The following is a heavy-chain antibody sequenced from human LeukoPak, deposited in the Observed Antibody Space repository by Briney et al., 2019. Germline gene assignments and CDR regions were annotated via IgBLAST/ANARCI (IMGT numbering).Heavy chain of an antibody. D-gene: IGHD6-13*01. Sequence: GGSLRLSCAASGFTFSSHWMSWVRQAPGKGLEWGSYISSSGSTIYYADSVKGRFTISRDNAKNSLYLQMNSLRAEDTAVYYCARGTKLYSSSWYYFDYWGQEPWSPSPQ. CDR1: GFTFSSHW. CDR2: ISSSGSTI. J-gene: IGHJ4*01. V-gene: IGHV3-48*04. CDR3: ARGTKLYSSSWYYFDY.